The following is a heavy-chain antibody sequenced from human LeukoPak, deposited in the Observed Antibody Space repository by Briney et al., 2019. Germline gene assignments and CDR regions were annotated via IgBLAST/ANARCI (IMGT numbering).Heavy chain of an antibody. V-gene: IGHV3-30*14. J-gene: IGHJ6*02. CDR3: ARDRTTGYGMDV. CDR2: ISYDGSNK. D-gene: IGHD1-1*01. Sequence: GRSLRLSCAASGFTFSSYAMHWVRQAPGKGLEWVAVISYDGSNKYYADSVKGRFTISRDNSKNTLSLQMNSLRAEDTAVYYCARDRTTGYGMDVWGQGTTVTVSS. CDR1: GFTFSSYA.